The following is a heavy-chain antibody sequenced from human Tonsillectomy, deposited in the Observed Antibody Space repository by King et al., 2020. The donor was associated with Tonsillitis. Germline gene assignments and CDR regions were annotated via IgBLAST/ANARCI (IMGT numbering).Heavy chain of an antibody. J-gene: IGHJ4*02. CDR1: GFTFGDYY. V-gene: IGHV3-11*06. CDR3: ASSQWLPRIDY. Sequence: QLVQSGGGLVKPGGSLRLSCAASGFTFGDYYMSWIRQAPGKGLEWISYISSSSSSSSSSYTNYAESVKGRFTISRDNAKKSLYLQMNSLRAEDTGVYYCASSQWLPRIDYWGQGTLVTVCS. D-gene: IGHD5-12*01. CDR2: ISSSSSSSSSSYT.